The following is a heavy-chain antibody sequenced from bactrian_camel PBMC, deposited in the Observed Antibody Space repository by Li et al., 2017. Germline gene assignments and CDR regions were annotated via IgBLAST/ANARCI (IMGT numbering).Heavy chain of an antibody. CDR3: AADRDPQYSDYGREYNY. Sequence: DVQLVESGGGLVQPGGSLRLSCAASGFTFSSYAMFWVRQAPGKGLEWVSSMHTGGGSAYYADSVKGRFTISKDNAKNTLYLQMNSLKPEDTAVYYCAADRDPQYSDYGREYNYWGQGTQVTVS. CDR1: GFTFSSYA. D-gene: IGHD4*01. J-gene: IGHJ4*01. V-gene: IGHV3S19*01. CDR2: MHTGGGSA.